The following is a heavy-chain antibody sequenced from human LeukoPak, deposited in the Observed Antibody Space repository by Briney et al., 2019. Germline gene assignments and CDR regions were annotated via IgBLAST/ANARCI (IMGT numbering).Heavy chain of an antibody. J-gene: IGHJ2*01. CDR2: IYHSGST. V-gene: IGHV4-30-2*01. CDR3: ASIYGPGGWYFDL. D-gene: IGHD2/OR15-2a*01. CDR1: GGSISSGGYS. Sequence: PSQTLSLTCAVSGGSISSGGYSWSWIRQPPGKGLEWIGYIYHSGSTYYNPSLKSRVTISVDRSKNQFSLKLSSVTAADTAVYYCASIYGPGGWYFDLWGRGTLVTVSS.